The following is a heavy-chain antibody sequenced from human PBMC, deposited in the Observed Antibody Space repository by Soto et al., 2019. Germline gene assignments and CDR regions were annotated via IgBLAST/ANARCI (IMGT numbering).Heavy chain of an antibody. D-gene: IGHD3-16*01. J-gene: IGHJ6*03. CDR3: AKRGTSVGLDYYYYYYMDV. Sequence: GASVKVSCKASGYTFTSYGISWVRQAPGQGLEWMGWISAYNGNTNYAQKLQGRVAMTTDTSTSTAYMELRSLRSDDTAVYYCAKRGTSVGLDYYYYYYMDVWGKGTTVTVSS. V-gene: IGHV1-18*01. CDR1: GYTFTSYG. CDR2: ISAYNGNT.